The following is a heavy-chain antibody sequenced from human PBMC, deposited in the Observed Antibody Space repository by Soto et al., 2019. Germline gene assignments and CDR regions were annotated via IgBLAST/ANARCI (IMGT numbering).Heavy chain of an antibody. CDR1: GFTFSSYG. CDR2: ISYDGSNK. CDR3: AREVGYDNY. Sequence: QVQLVESGGGVVQPGRSLRLSCAASGFTFSSYGMHWVRQAPGKGLEWVAVISYDGSNKYYPDSVKGRFTISRDNSKNTLYLQMNSLRAEDTAVYYCAREVGYDNYWGQGTLVTVSP. J-gene: IGHJ4*02. V-gene: IGHV3-30*03. D-gene: IGHD5-12*01.